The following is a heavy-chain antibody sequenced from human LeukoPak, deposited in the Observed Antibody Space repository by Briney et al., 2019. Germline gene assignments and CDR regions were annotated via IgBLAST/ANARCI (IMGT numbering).Heavy chain of an antibody. D-gene: IGHD3-22*01. V-gene: IGHV4-61*02. J-gene: IGHJ5*02. CDR1: GGSISSGSYY. CDR2: IYTSGST. CDR3: ARGGDYHDSSGYYH. Sequence: PSETLSITCTVSGGSISSGSYYWSWIRQPAGKGLEWIGRIYTSGSTDYNPSLKSRVTISVDTSKNQFSLKLSSVTAADTAVYYCARGGDYHDSSGYYHWGQGTLVTVSS.